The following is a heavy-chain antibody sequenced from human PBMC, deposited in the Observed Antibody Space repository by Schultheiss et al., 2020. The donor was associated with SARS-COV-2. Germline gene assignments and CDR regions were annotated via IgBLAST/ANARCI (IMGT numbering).Heavy chain of an antibody. CDR1: GYTFTSYD. CDR2: MNPNSGNT. J-gene: IGHJ5*02. Sequence: ASVKVSCKASGYTFTSYDINWVRQATGQGLEWMGWMNPNSGNTGYAQKFQDRVTMTRNTSISTAYMELSSLRSEDTAVYYCARGVGGWYGNNWFDPWGQGTLVTVSS. CDR3: ARGVGGWYGNNWFDP. D-gene: IGHD6-19*01. V-gene: IGHV1-8*01.